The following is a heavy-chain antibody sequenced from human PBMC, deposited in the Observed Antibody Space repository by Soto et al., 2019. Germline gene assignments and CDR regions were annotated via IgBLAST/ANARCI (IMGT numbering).Heavy chain of an antibody. CDR2: TYYRSKWST. Sequence: SQTLSHTCAISGDSVSSKSAAWNWIRQSPSRGLEWLGRTYYRSKWSTDFAVSVKSRITINPDTSKNQFSLQLNSVTPEDTALYYCTRALSGSYDSWGQGTLVTVSS. CDR1: GDSVSSKSAA. V-gene: IGHV6-1*01. J-gene: IGHJ5*01. CDR3: TRALSGSYDS. D-gene: IGHD1-26*01.